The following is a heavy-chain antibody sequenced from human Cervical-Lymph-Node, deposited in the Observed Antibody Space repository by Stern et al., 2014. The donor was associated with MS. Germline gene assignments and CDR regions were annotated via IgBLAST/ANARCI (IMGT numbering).Heavy chain of an antibody. Sequence: EVQLVESGGGLVQPGGSLRLTCAASGFTFSSSWMHWVRQAPGKGLVWVSRIKSDGSNIRYADSVKGRFTISRDNAKNTLYLQMNSLRAEDTAVYYCARGYSSSASWFDPWGQGTLVTVSS. V-gene: IGHV3-74*02. CDR3: ARGYSSSASWFDP. CDR2: IKSDGSNI. D-gene: IGHD6-13*01. J-gene: IGHJ5*02. CDR1: GFTFSSSW.